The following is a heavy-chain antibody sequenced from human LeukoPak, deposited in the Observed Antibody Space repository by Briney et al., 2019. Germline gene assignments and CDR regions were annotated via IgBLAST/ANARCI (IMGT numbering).Heavy chain of an antibody. V-gene: IGHV3-11*06. D-gene: IGHD2-2*01. J-gene: IGHJ4*02. Sequence: ADSVKGRFTISRDNAKNSLYLQMNSLRAEDTAVYYCARARGGGYCSSTSCYPPHFDYWGQGTLVTVSS. CDR3: ARARGGGYCSSTSCYPPHFDY.